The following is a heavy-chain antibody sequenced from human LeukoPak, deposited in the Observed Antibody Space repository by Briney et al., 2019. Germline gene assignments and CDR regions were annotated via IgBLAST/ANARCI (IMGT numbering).Heavy chain of an antibody. CDR2: ISWNSGST. J-gene: IGHJ4*02. V-gene: IGHV3-9*01. Sequence: GGSLRLSCGASGFTFDDYAMHWVRQAPGKGLEWVSGISWNSGSTGYADSVKGRFTISRDNAKNSLYLQMNSLRAEDTAVYYCARDGSFDYWGQGTLVTVSS. CDR1: GFTFDDYA. CDR3: ARDGSFDY.